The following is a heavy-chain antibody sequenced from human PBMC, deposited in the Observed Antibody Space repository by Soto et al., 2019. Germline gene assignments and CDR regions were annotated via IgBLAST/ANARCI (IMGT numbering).Heavy chain of an antibody. Sequence: GESLKISCKGSGYSFTSYWIGWVCQMPGKGLEWMGIIYPGDSDTRYSPSFQGQVTISADKSISTAYLQWSSLKASDTAMYYCALRAYCSSTSCYNYYGMEVWGQGTTVTVSS. D-gene: IGHD2-2*02. CDR1: GYSFTSYW. J-gene: IGHJ6*02. V-gene: IGHV5-51*01. CDR2: IYPGDSDT. CDR3: ALRAYCSSTSCYNYYGMEV.